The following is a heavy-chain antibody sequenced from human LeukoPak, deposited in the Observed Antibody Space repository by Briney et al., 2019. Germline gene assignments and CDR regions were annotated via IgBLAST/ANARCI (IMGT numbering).Heavy chain of an antibody. CDR2: INPSGGST. J-gene: IGHJ4*02. V-gene: IGHV1-46*01. Sequence: ASVKVSCKASEYTFTSYYMHWVRQAPGQGLEWMGIINPSGGSTSYAQKFQGRVTMTRDTSASTVYMELSSLRSEDTAVYYCATTSRDFLSSFDYWGQGTLVTVSS. D-gene: IGHD3-3*01. CDR1: EYTFTSYY. CDR3: ATTSRDFLSSFDY.